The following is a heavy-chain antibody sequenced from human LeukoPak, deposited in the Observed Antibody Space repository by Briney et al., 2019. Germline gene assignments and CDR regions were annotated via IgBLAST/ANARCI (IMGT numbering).Heavy chain of an antibody. Sequence: PGGSLRLSCAASGFTFSRYGMHWVRQAPGKGLEWVAVVSYDGSNKYYADSVKGRFTISRDNSKDTLYLQMNSLRAEDTAVYYCASTRVVGAMFYYYYYMDVWGKGTTVTVSS. CDR2: VSYDGSNK. V-gene: IGHV3-30*03. J-gene: IGHJ6*03. D-gene: IGHD1-26*01. CDR1: GFTFSRYG. CDR3: ASTRVVGAMFYYYYYMDV.